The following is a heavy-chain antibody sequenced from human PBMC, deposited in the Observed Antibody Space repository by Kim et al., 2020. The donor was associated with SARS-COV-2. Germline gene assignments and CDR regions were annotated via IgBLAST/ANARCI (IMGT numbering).Heavy chain of an antibody. CDR2: ISAYNCNT. D-gene: IGHD3-3*02. Sequence: ASVKVSCKASGYTFTSYGISWVRQAPGQGLEWMGWISAYNCNTNYAQKLQGRVTMTTDTSTSTAYMELRSLRSDDTAVYYCARVSGHFWSGPNWFDPWGQGTLVTVSS. CDR3: ARVSGHFWSGPNWFDP. CDR1: GYTFTSYG. J-gene: IGHJ5*02. V-gene: IGHV1-18*01.